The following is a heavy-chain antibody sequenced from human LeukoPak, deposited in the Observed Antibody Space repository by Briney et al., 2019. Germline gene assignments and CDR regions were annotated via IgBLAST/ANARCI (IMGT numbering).Heavy chain of an antibody. CDR2: INPNSGGT. CDR3: ASEVGFRELCPNY. J-gene: IGHJ4*02. Sequence: ASVKVSCKASGYTFTGYYMHWVRQAPGQGLEWMGWINPNSGGTNYAQKFQGRVTMTRDTSISTAYMELSRLRSDDTAVHYIASEVGFRELCPNYWGQGTLVPVS. V-gene: IGHV1-2*02. CDR1: GYTFTGYY. D-gene: IGHD3-10*01.